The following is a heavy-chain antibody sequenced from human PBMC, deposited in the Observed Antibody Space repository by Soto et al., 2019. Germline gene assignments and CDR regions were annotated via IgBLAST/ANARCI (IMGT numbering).Heavy chain of an antibody. CDR2: IWYDGSNK. J-gene: IGHJ6*02. CDR1: GFTFSSYG. D-gene: IGHD3-22*01. Sequence: QVQLVESGGGVVQPGRSLRLSCAASGFTFSSYGMHWVRQAPGKGLEWVAVIWYDGSNKYYADSVKGRFTISRDNSKNTLYLQMNSLRAEDTAVYYCARDKVVISHYYYYGMDVWGQGTTVTVSS. V-gene: IGHV3-33*01. CDR3: ARDKVVISHYYYYGMDV.